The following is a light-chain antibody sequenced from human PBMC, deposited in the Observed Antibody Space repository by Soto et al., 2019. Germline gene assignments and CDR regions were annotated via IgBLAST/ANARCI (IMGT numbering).Light chain of an antibody. Sequence: QSALTQPASVSGSPGQSITISCTGTSSDVGGYNYISWYQQHPGKAPKFIIYDVRNRPSGVSNRFSGSRSGNTASLTISGLQAEDEADYYCSSYTSSSTVILGGGNKLTVL. J-gene: IGLJ2*01. CDR1: SSDVGGYNY. CDR2: DVR. V-gene: IGLV2-14*03. CDR3: SSYTSSSTVI.